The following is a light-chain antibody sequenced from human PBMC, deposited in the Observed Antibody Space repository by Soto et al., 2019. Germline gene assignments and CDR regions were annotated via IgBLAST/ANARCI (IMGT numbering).Light chain of an antibody. V-gene: IGKV1-5*01. CDR3: QQYNSYPWT. J-gene: IGKJ1*01. Sequence: DIQMTQSPSTLSASVGDTVTITCRASQSISGWLAWYQQKPGKDPKLLIYDASSLESGVPSRVSGSGYGTEFTLTITSLQPDDFATYYCQQYNSYPWTFGQGTKVDI. CDR1: QSISGW. CDR2: DAS.